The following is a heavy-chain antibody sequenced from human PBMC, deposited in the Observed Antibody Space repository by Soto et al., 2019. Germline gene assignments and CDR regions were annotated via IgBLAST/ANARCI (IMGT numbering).Heavy chain of an antibody. J-gene: IGHJ6*02. Sequence: SETLSLTCTVSGGSISSYYWSWIRQPPGKGLEWIGYIYYSGSTNYNPSLKSRVTISVDTSKNQFSLKLSPVTAADTAVYYCARAGMNGMDVWGQGTTVTVSS. CDR1: GGSISSYY. D-gene: IGHD1-1*01. V-gene: IGHV4-59*01. CDR3: ARAGMNGMDV. CDR2: IYYSGST.